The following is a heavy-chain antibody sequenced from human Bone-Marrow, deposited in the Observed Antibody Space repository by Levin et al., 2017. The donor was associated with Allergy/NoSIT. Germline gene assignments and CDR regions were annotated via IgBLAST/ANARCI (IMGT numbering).Heavy chain of an antibody. CDR3: ARRLSPTTIVSWYFDL. J-gene: IGHJ2*01. CDR2: VYWDDDT. D-gene: IGHD1-1*01. Sequence: SGPTLVKPTQTLTLTCSFSGFSLTTGGVGVGWFRQPPGKALEWLALVYWDDDTRYSPSLESRLTISKDHAKNQVVLRITNMDPADTATYYCARRLSPTTIVSWYFDLWGPGTVVTVSS. CDR1: GFSLTTGGVG. V-gene: IGHV2-5*02.